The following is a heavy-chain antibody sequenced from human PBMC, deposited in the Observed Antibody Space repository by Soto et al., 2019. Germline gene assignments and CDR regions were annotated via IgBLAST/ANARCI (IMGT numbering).Heavy chain of an antibody. CDR2: VSPPFRTS. J-gene: IGHJ6*02. CDR3: ARVLYYGAGSYSPYGMDV. CDR1: GVSFNNNG. D-gene: IGHD3-10*01. Sequence: QVQLVQSGAEVKKPGSSVKVSCKTSGVSFNNNGIGWVRQAPGHGLEWMGGVSPPFRTSNYARKFQGRISISAHASTSTVNMELSSLPSEDTAQYYCARVLYYGAGSYSPYGMDVWGQGPTVTVSS. V-gene: IGHV1-69*01.